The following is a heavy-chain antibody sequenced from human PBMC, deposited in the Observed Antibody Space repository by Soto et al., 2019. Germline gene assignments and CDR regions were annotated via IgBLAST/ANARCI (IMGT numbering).Heavy chain of an antibody. V-gene: IGHV4-34*01. Sequence: NPSETLSLTCAVYGGSFSGYYWSWIRQPPGKGLEWVGEINHSGSTNYNPSLKSRVTISVDTSKNQFSLKLSSVTAADTAVYYCARSTGYSSSWYYYYYGMDVWGQGTTVTVS. CDR3: ARSTGYSSSWYYYYYGMDV. D-gene: IGHD6-13*01. J-gene: IGHJ6*02. CDR2: INHSGST. CDR1: GGSFSGYY.